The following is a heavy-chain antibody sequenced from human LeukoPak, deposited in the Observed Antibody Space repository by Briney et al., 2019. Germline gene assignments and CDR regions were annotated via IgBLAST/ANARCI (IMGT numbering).Heavy chain of an antibody. D-gene: IGHD3-22*01. Sequence: SETLSLTCAVYGGSFSGYYWSWIRQPPGKGLEWIGEINHSGSTNYNPSLKSRVTISVDTSKNQFSLKLSSVTAADTAVYYCARGIGGDYYDSSGHFFDYWGQGTLVTVSS. V-gene: IGHV4-34*01. CDR1: GGSFSGYY. CDR2: INHSGST. CDR3: ARGIGGDYYDSSGHFFDY. J-gene: IGHJ4*02.